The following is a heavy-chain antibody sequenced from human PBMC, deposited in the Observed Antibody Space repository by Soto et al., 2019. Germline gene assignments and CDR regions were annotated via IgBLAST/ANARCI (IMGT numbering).Heavy chain of an antibody. CDR3: ARGRSSAATFYRYYGMEV. CDR2: INHSGST. CDR1: GGSFSGYY. V-gene: IGHV4-34*01. D-gene: IGHD6-25*01. J-gene: IGHJ6*02. Sequence: SETLSLTCAVYGGSFSGYYWSWIRQPPGQGLEWIGEINHSGSTNYNPSLKSRVTISVDTSKNQFSLKLSSVTAADTAVYYGARGRSSAATFYRYYGMEVWGQRTSVTLSS.